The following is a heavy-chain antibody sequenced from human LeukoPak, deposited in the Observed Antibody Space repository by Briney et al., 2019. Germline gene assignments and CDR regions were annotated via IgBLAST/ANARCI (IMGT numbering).Heavy chain of an antibody. J-gene: IGHJ4*02. CDR2: IYYSGST. D-gene: IGHD3-9*01. Sequence: SETLSLTCTVSGGSISSYYWGWIRQPPGKGLEWIGSIYYSGSTYYNPSLKSRVTISVDTSKNQFSLKLSSVTAADTAVYYCARRDYDILTGYFDYWGQGTLVTVSS. CDR1: GGSISSYY. V-gene: IGHV4-39*01. CDR3: ARRDYDILTGYFDY.